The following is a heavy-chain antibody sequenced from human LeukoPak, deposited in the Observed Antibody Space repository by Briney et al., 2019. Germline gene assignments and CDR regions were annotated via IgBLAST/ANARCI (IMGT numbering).Heavy chain of an antibody. CDR1: GLTFGPYA. J-gene: IGHJ4*02. CDR2: ISGSGGST. CDR3: ASGASGDFIFDY. D-gene: IGHD2-21*01. Sequence: GGSLRLSCAASGLTFGPYAMSWVRQVPGKGLEWVSAISGSGGSTYYTDSVKGRFTISRDNSKNTLYLQMNSLRAVDTAVYYCASGASGDFIFDYWGQGTLVTVSS. V-gene: IGHV3-23*01.